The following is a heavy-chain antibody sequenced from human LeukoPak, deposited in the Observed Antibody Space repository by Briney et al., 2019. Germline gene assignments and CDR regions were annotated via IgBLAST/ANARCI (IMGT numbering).Heavy chain of an antibody. J-gene: IGHJ4*02. CDR2: IYYGGST. V-gene: IGHV4-59*12. D-gene: IGHD5-12*01. CDR1: GGSISSYY. CDR3: ARARKTGYSGYDFRRGSAYYFDC. Sequence: NPSETLSLTCTVSGGSISSYYWSWIRQPPGKGLEWIGYIYYGGSTNYNPSLKSRVTISVDTSKNQFSLKLSSVTAADTAVYYCARARKTGYSGYDFRRGSAYYFDCWGQGTLVTVSS.